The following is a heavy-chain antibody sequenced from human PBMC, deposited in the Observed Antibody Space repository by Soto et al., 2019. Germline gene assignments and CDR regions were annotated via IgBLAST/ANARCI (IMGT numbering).Heavy chain of an antibody. CDR1: GFSLSNARMG. J-gene: IGHJ6*03. Sequence: QVTLKESGPVLVKPTETLTLTCTVSGFSLSNARMGVSWIRQPPGKALEWLAHIFSNDEKSYSTSLKSSLTLSKDTSKCQVVLTMTNMDPVDTATHYCARITWQQLAVWSGNYYYYYYMDAWCKGTTVTVSS. D-gene: IGHD6-13*01. V-gene: IGHV2-26*01. CDR3: ARITWQQLAVWSGNYYYYYYMDA. CDR2: IFSNDEK.